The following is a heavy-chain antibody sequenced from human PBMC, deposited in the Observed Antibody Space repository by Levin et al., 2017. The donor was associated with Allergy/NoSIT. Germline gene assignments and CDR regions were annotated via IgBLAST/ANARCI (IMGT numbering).Heavy chain of an antibody. J-gene: IGHJ4*02. CDR3: VKAGQLWFGDVGLDY. D-gene: IGHD3-10*01. V-gene: IGHV3-64D*06. CDR1: GFTFSSYA. CDR2: ISSNGGST. Sequence: PGGSLRLSCSASGFTFSSYAMHWVRQAPGKGLEYVSAISSNGGSTYYADSVKGRFTISRDNSKNTLYLQMSSLRAEDTAVYYCVKAGQLWFGDVGLDYWGQGTLVTVSS.